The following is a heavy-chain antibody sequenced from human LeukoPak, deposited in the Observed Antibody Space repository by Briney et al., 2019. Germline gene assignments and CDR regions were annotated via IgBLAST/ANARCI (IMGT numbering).Heavy chain of an antibody. CDR3: ARDYTPNNYYYYMDV. V-gene: IGHV1-8*01. Sequence: ASVKVSCKPSGYTFTNYDINWVRQAPGQGLEWMGLMNPNNGNTGYAQKFQGRVTMTRDTSISTAYMELSSLRSEDTAVYYCARDYTPNNYYYYMDVWGKGTTVTSSS. D-gene: IGHD3-10*01. CDR1: GYTFTNYD. J-gene: IGHJ6*03. CDR2: MNPNNGNT.